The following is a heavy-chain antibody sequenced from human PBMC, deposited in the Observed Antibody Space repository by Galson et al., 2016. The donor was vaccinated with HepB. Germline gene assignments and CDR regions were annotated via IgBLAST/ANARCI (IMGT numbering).Heavy chain of an antibody. D-gene: IGHD3-10*01. J-gene: IGHJ3*02. V-gene: IGHV3-33*01. CDR3: ARVIGWFAEISGGAFDI. CDR1: GFTFGRHG. CDR2: IWYDGSNK. Sequence: SLRLSCAASGFTFGRHGMHWVRQAPGKGPEWVAVIWYDGSNKYYADSVKGRFTISRDNAKNSVYLQMNSLRAEDTAVYYCARVIGWFAEISGGAFDIWGQGTMVTVSS.